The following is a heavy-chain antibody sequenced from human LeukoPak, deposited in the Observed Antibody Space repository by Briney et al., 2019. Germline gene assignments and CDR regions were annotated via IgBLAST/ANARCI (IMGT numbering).Heavy chain of an antibody. CDR2: ICSSGSTI. D-gene: IGHD5-24*01. CDR3: ARVSTPARCMDV. CDR1: GFTFSSYE. Sequence: GGSLRLSCAASGFTFSSYEMNWVRQAPGKGLEWVSYICSSGSTIYYADSVKGRFTISRDNAKNSLYLQMNSLRAEDTAVYYCARVSTPARCMDVWGQGTTVTVSS. J-gene: IGHJ6*02. V-gene: IGHV3-48*03.